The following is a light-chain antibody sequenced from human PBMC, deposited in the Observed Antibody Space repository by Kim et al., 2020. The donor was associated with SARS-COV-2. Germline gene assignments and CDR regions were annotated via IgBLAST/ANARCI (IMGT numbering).Light chain of an antibody. CDR3: QAWDTSTAV. J-gene: IGLJ3*02. V-gene: IGLV3-1*01. Sequence: VSPEQTASISCSGDKLGDEFACWYQQKPGQSPVLVIYQDTKRPSGIPERFSGSNSGNTATLTISGTQAMDEADYYCQAWDTSTAVFGGGTQLTVL. CDR2: QDT. CDR1: KLGDEF.